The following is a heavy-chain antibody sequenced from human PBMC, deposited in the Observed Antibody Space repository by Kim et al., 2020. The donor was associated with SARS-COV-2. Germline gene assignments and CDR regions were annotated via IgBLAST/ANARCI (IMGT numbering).Heavy chain of an antibody. D-gene: IGHD2-15*01. CDR3: AKRYCGGGRCQNFDY. CDR2: ISTSGGAT. CDR1: GFTFSSCD. Sequence: GGSLRLSCAASGFTFSSCDMSWVRQAPGKGLEWVSAISTSGGATWYADSVKGRFTISRDNSKDTLYLQMNSLGAEDTAVYYCAKRYCGGGRCQNFDYWGQGTLVTVSS. J-gene: IGHJ4*02. V-gene: IGHV3-23*01.